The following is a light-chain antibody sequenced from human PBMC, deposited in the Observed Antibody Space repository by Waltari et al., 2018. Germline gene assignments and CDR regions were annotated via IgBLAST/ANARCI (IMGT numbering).Light chain of an antibody. Sequence: NRKQWYQRRAPELLIHSASSLHSGVPSRFSGSGSGTDFILTISGLQPEDFGTYYCQQSYSTPLFTFGQGTRLDIK. J-gene: IGKJ5*01. CDR3: QQSYSTPLFT. CDR2: SAS. V-gene: IGKV1-39*01.